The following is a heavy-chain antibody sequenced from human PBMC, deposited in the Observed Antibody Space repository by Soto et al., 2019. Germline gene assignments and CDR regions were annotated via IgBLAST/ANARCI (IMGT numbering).Heavy chain of an antibody. CDR3: ARDKMGWENYDSLTGYTGLGY. V-gene: IGHV3-30-3*01. J-gene: IGHJ4*02. CDR1: GFTFSSYA. D-gene: IGHD3-9*01. Sequence: QVQLVESGGGVVQPGRSLRLSCAASGFTFSSYAMHWVRQAPGKGLEWVAVISYDGSNKYYADSVKGRFTISRDNSKNTLYMKINSLRAEDTAVYYCARDKMGWENYDSLTGYTGLGYWGQGTLVTVSS. CDR2: ISYDGSNK.